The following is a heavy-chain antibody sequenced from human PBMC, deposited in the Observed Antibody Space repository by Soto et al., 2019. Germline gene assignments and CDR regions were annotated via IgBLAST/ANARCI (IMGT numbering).Heavy chain of an antibody. CDR2: ISNAFSDGNT. Sequence: EVVLMESGGGMVQPGGSLRLSCAASGFSFRNYAMNWVRQAPGKGLEWVSAISNAFSDGNTHYADSVKGRFTISRDNDKNTVFLEMNRLRAYDTAVYYCAKVFSPEGGNYCEYGGQGTLVTVSS. CDR1: GFSFRNYA. CDR3: AKVFSPEGGNYCEY. J-gene: IGHJ4*02. V-gene: IGHV3-23*01.